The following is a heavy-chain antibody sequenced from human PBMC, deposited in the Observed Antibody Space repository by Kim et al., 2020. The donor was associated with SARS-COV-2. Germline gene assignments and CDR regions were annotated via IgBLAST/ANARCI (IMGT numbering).Heavy chain of an antibody. V-gene: IGHV1-69*13. CDR1: GGTFSSYA. J-gene: IGHJ6*01. CDR3: ARGFTFTDYVWGSYRYNYYGMDV. Sequence: SVKVSCKASGGTFSSYAISWVRQAPGQGLEWMGGIIPIFGTANYAQKFQGRVTITADESTSTAYMELSSLRSEDTAVYYCARGFTFTDYVWGSYRYNYYGMDVWGQGTTVTVSS. CDR2: IIPIFGTA. D-gene: IGHD3-16*02.